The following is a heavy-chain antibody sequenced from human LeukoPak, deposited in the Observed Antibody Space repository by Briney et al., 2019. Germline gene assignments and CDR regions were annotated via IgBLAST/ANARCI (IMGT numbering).Heavy chain of an antibody. CDR3: VGSGAKYSDY. D-gene: IGHD2-15*01. Sequence: PSETLSLTCAVYGGSFSGYYWSWIRQPPGKGLEWIGEINHSGSTNYNPSLKSRVTISVDTSKNQFSLKLSSVTAADTAVYYCVGSGAKYSDYWGQGTLVTVSS. J-gene: IGHJ4*02. CDR2: INHSGST. CDR1: GGSFSGYY. V-gene: IGHV4-34*01.